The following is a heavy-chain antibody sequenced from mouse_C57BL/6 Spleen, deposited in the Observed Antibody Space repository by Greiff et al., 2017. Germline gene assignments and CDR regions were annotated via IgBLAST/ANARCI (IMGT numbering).Heavy chain of an antibody. J-gene: IGHJ2*01. D-gene: IGHD1-1*01. V-gene: IGHV3-6*01. CDR3: ARVYYGRGYYFDY. CDR2: ISYDGSN. Sequence: EVKLEESGPGLVKPSQSLSLTCSVTGYSITSGYYWNWIRQFPGNKLEWMGYISYDGSNNYNPSLKNRISITRDTSKNQFFLKLNSVTTEDTATYYCARVYYGRGYYFDYWGQGTTLTVSS. CDR1: GYSITSGYY.